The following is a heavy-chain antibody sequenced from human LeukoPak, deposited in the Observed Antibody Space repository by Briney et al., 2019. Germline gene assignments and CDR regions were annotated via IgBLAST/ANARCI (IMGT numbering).Heavy chain of an antibody. Sequence: SQTLSLTCAVSGGSISSGGYSWSWIRQPPGKGLEWIGYIYHSGSTYYNPSLKSRVTISVDTSKNQFSLKLSSVTAADTAVYYCARRSEFDYWGQGTLVTVSS. J-gene: IGHJ4*02. V-gene: IGHV4-30-2*03. CDR1: GGSISSGGYS. D-gene: IGHD1-14*01. CDR3: ARRSEFDY. CDR2: IYHSGST.